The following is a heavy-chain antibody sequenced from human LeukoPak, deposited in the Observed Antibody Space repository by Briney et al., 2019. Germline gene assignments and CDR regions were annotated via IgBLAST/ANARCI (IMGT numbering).Heavy chain of an antibody. CDR2: IWSDGVNK. CDR1: GFTFSSYS. CDR3: ARDANYYFDY. J-gene: IGHJ4*02. Sequence: GGSLRLSCAASGFTFSSYSMNWVRQAPGKGLEWVAIIWSDGVNKYYGDSVKGRFTISRDNSKNTLYLQMNSLRAEDTAVYYCARDANYYFDYWGQGTLVTVSS. D-gene: IGHD1-7*01. V-gene: IGHV3-33*08.